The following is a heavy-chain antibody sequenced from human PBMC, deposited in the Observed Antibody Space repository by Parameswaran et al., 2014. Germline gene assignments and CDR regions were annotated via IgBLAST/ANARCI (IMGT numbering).Heavy chain of an antibody. D-gene: IGHD6-6*01. Sequence: WVRQAPGQGLEWMGWINTNTGNPTYAQGFTGRFVFSLDTSVSTAFLQISSLKAEDTAVYYCARAESSSSNWFDPWGQGTLVTVSS. CDR3: ARAESSSSNWFDP. V-gene: IGHV7-4-1*02. CDR2: INTNTGNP. J-gene: IGHJ5*02.